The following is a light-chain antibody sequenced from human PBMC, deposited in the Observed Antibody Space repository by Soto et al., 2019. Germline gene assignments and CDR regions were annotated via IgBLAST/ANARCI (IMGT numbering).Light chain of an antibody. CDR1: SSDVGAYNY. CDR3: SSYTTSNTWV. J-gene: IGLJ3*02. CDR2: DVS. V-gene: IGLV2-14*03. Sequence: QSALTQPASVSGSPGQSITISCTGTSSDVGAYNYVSWYQQHPGKVPKLMIYDVSTRPSGVSNRFSGSKSGNTASLTISGLQAEDEADYYCSSYTTSNTWVFGGRTKVTVL.